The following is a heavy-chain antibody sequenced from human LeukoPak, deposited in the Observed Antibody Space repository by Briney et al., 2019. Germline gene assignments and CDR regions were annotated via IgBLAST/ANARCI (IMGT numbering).Heavy chain of an antibody. D-gene: IGHD1-20*01. CDR3: ARDNWIEAHYFDY. V-gene: IGHV3-21*01. Sequence: GGSLRLSCVASGFTFSTYSMNWVRQAPGKRLECVSFISTSSNYIYYADSVKGRFTISRDNAKNSLYLQMNSLRAEDTAVYYCARDNWIEAHYFDYWGQGTLVTVSS. CDR2: ISTSSNYI. CDR1: GFTFSTYS. J-gene: IGHJ4*02.